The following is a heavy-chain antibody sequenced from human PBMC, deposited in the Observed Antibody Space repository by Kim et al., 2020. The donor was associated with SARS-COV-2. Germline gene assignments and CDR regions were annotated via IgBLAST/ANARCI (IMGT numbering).Heavy chain of an antibody. CDR1: GESFSNFY. CDR3: ARGTSRGDDAFDV. CDR2: INLRGST. D-gene: IGHD3-10*01. Sequence: SETLSLTCAVYGESFSNFYWSWIRQPPGKGLEWFGEINLRGSTNYNPSLKSRVTISVDTSTNQLSLWLNSVTAADTAMYYCARGTSRGDDAFDVWGQGTIVTVSS. J-gene: IGHJ3*01. V-gene: IGHV4-34*01.